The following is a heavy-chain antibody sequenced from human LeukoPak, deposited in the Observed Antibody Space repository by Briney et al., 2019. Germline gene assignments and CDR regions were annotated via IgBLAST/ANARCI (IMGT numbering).Heavy chain of an antibody. J-gene: IGHJ6*02. CDR2: IYSGGST. D-gene: IGHD3-22*01. V-gene: IGHV3-53*01. CDR1: GFTVNSNY. CDR3: ARDSSGYYYYYYYGMDV. Sequence: GGSLRLSCAASGFTVNSNYMSWVRQAPGKGLEWVSVIYSGGSTYYADSVKGRFTISRDNSKNTLYLQMNSLRAEDTAVYYCARDSSGYYYYYYYGMDVWGQGTTVTVSS.